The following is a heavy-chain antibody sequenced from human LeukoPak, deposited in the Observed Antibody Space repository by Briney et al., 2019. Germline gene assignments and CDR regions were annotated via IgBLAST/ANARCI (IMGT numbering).Heavy chain of an antibody. Sequence: SETLSLTCTVSGGSISSSSYYWGWIRQPPGKGLEWIGSIYYSGSTYYNPSLKSRVTISVDTSKNQFSLKVSSVTAADTAVYYCARDTTYYDSSGYYYVKFDYWGQGTLVTVSS. CDR3: ARDTTYYDSSGYYYVKFDY. CDR1: GGSISSSSYY. V-gene: IGHV4-39*07. J-gene: IGHJ4*02. CDR2: IYYSGST. D-gene: IGHD3-22*01.